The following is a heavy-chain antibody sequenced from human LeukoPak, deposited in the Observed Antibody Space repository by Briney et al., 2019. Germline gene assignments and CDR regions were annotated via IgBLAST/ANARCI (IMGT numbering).Heavy chain of an antibody. V-gene: IGHV4-4*02. D-gene: IGHD3-3*01. Sequence: SETLSLTCTVSLDSTTSNFWSWVRQLPGKGLEWIGEIHRSGSPNYNPSLQSRVTISIDRSRNQIVLELSSVTAADTAVYYCAREIFGGFNPGAYWGQGTLVTVSS. CDR3: AREIFGGFNPGAY. J-gene: IGHJ4*02. CDR2: IHRSGSP. CDR1: LDSTTSNF.